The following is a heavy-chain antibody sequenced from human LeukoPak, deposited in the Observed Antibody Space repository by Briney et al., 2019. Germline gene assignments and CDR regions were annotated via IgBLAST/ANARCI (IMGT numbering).Heavy chain of an antibody. CDR3: ARGDYVWGSNRLGWFDP. J-gene: IGHJ5*02. CDR2: IFYSGGT. D-gene: IGHD3-16*02. CDR1: GGSISSGGYY. Sequence: SQTLSLTCAVSGGSISSGGYYWSWLRQPPGKGLEWIGYIFYSGGTNYNASLKSRVTMSIDTSKNQFSLKLSSVTATDTAVYYCARGDYVWGSNRLGWFDPWGQGTQVTVSS. V-gene: IGHV4-61*08.